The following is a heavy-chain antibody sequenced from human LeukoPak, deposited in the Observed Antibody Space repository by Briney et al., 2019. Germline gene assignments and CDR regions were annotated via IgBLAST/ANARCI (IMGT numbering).Heavy chain of an antibody. Sequence: SETLSLTCTVSGGSISSGGYYWSWIRQHPGKGLEWIGYIYYSGSTYYNPSLKSRVTISVDTSKNQFSLKLSSVTAADTAVYYCGSLPNDLVDYWGQGTLVTVSS. J-gene: IGHJ4*02. D-gene: IGHD3-16*01. CDR2: IYYSGST. V-gene: IGHV4-31*03. CDR3: GSLPNDLVDY. CDR1: GGSISSGGYY.